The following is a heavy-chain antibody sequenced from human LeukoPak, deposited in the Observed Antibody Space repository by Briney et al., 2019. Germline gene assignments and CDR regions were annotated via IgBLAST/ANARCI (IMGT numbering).Heavy chain of an antibody. CDR1: GGSISSYY. J-gene: IGHJ4*02. V-gene: IGHV4-59*01. CDR2: IYYSGST. CDR3: ARWYYYDSSGCFDY. Sequence: SETLSLTCTVSGGSISSYYWSWIRQPPGKGLEWIGYIYYSGSTNYNPSLKSRVTISVDTSKNQFSLKLSSVTAVDTAVYYCARWYYYDSSGCFDYWGQGTLVTVSS. D-gene: IGHD3-22*01.